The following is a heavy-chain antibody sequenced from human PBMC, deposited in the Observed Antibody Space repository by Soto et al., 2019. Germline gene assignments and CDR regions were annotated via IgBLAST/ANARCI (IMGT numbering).Heavy chain of an antibody. CDR1: GFTFDDYA. J-gene: IGHJ4*02. V-gene: IGHV3-9*01. D-gene: IGHD5-12*01. Sequence: GGSLRLSCAASGFTFDDYAMHWVRQAPGKGLEWVSGISWNSGSIGYADSVKGRFTISIDNAKNSLYLQMNSLRSEDTALYYCARDMGYDLSPLGYFDYWGQGTLVTVSS. CDR2: ISWNSGSI. CDR3: ARDMGYDLSPLGYFDY.